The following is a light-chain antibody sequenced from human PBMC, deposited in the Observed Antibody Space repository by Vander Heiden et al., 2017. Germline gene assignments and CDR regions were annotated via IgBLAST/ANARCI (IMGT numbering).Light chain of an antibody. Sequence: EIVLTQSPGTLSLSPGERATRSCRASQSVSSSYLAWYQQKSGQPPRLLIYAASSRATGIPDRFSGGGSGTDFTLTISRLEPEDFAVYYCKLYGTSLTVTFGPGTKVDIK. J-gene: IGKJ3*01. CDR3: KLYGTSLTVT. CDR2: AAS. CDR1: QSVSSSY. V-gene: IGKV3-20*01.